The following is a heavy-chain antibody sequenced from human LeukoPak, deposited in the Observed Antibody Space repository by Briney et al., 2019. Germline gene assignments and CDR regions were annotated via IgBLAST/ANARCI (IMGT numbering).Heavy chain of an antibody. CDR2: IYYSGST. D-gene: IGHD6-13*01. Sequence: SETLSLTCTVSGGSISSSSYYWGWIRQPPGKGREWIGSIYYSGSTYYNPSLKSRVTISVDTSKNQFSLKLSSVTAADTAVYYCARDSTAGYSSSWYYFDYWGPGTLVTVSS. CDR3: ARDSTAGYSSSWYYFDY. CDR1: GGSISSSSYY. J-gene: IGHJ4*02. V-gene: IGHV4-39*07.